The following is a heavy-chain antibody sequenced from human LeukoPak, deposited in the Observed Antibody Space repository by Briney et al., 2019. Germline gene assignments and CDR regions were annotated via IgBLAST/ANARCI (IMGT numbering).Heavy chain of an antibody. CDR1: GFTVSSHY. Sequence: GGSLRLSCAASGFTVSSHYMSWVRQAPGKGLEWVSVVYSGGATYYADSVKGRFTISRDNSKNTLYLQMNSLRAEDTAVYYCAKYWAAAGTSAFDIWGQGTMVTVSS. D-gene: IGHD6-13*01. CDR3: AKYWAAAGTSAFDI. V-gene: IGHV3-53*01. CDR2: VYSGGAT. J-gene: IGHJ3*02.